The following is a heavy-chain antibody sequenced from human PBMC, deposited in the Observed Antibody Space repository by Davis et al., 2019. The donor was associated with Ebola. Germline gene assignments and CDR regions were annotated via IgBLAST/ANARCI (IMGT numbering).Heavy chain of an antibody. D-gene: IGHD1-1*01. CDR1: GYTFTSYG. Sequence: ASVKVSCKASGYTFTSYGITWVRQAPGQGLEWMGWINPHNGNTNYAQNVQGRVTMTTDTSTSTAYMEVGSLRSDDAAVYYCARAQFPTTSDHWGQGTLVTVSS. CDR2: INPHNGNT. J-gene: IGHJ4*02. V-gene: IGHV1-18*04. CDR3: ARAQFPTTSDH.